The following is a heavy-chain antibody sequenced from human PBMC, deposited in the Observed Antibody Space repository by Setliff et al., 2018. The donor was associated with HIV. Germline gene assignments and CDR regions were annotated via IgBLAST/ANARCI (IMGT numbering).Heavy chain of an antibody. Sequence: GGSLRLSCAASGFNFRNAWMSWVRQASGGGLEWVGRIKTKSDGGTTDYAAPVKGRFTISRDDSKNTLYLQMNSLKTEDTAIYYCTIGRRVTMVRGTDYYYYYMDVWGKGTTVT. CDR1: GFNFRNAW. D-gene: IGHD3-10*01. CDR3: TIGRRVTMVRGTDYYYYYMDV. V-gene: IGHV3-15*01. J-gene: IGHJ6*03. CDR2: IKTKSDGGTT.